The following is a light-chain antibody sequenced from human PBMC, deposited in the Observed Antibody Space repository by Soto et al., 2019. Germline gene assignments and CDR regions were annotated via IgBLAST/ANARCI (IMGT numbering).Light chain of an antibody. J-gene: IGKJ4*01. CDR3: QQYGSSPPLT. V-gene: IGKV3-20*01. CDR2: GAS. Sequence: EIVLTQSPGTLSLSPGERATLSCRASQSVTGSYLAWYQQKPGQAPRLLFYGASSRATGIPDRFSGSGSGTDFTLTISSLEPEDFAVYYCQQYGSSPPLTFGGGTKVEIK. CDR1: QSVTGSY.